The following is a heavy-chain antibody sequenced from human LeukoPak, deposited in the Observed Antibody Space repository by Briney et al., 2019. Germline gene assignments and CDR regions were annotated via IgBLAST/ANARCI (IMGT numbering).Heavy chain of an antibody. J-gene: IGHJ4*02. V-gene: IGHV3-23*01. CDR1: GFTFSSYS. D-gene: IGHD6-19*01. CDR3: AKDRAYSSGWRGVYYFDY. CDR2: ISGSGGST. Sequence: PGGSLRLSCAASGFTFSSYSMNWVRQAPGKGLEWVSAISGSGGSTYYADSVKGRFTISRDNSKNTLYLQMNSLRAEDTAVYYCAKDRAYSSGWRGVYYFDYWGQGTLVTVSS.